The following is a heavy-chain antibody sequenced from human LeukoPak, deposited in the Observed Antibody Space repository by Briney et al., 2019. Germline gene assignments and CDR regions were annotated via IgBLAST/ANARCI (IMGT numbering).Heavy chain of an antibody. CDR2: IIPILGIA. Sequence: GASVKVSCKASGGTFSSYAISWVRQAPGQGLEWMGRIIPILGIANHAQKFQGRVTITADKSTSTAYMELSSLRSEDTAVYYCARGRQTYSSGPREWFDPWGQGTLVTVSS. D-gene: IGHD6-25*01. V-gene: IGHV1-69*04. CDR1: GGTFSSYA. CDR3: ARGRQTYSSGPREWFDP. J-gene: IGHJ5*02.